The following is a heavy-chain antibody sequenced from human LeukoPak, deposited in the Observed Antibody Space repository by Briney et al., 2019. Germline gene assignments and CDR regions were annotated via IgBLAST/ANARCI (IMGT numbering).Heavy chain of an antibody. CDR3: TRGERLGLDS. Sequence: SETLSLTCTVSGASITTYYWSWIRQSPGKGLEWIGYISYSRSSNYNPSLKSRVTISVDTSKNQFSLKLTSVTAADTAVYYCTRGERLGLDSWDQGTLVTVSS. D-gene: IGHD6-19*01. CDR2: ISYSRSS. CDR1: GASITTYY. V-gene: IGHV4-59*01. J-gene: IGHJ4*02.